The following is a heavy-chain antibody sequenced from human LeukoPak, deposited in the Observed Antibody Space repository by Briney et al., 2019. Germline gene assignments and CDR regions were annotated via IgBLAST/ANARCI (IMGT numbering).Heavy chain of an antibody. J-gene: IGHJ5*02. CDR3: ARIAVAEGFDP. CDR2: IYYSGST. V-gene: IGHV4-59*01. D-gene: IGHD6-19*01. Sequence: SETLSLTCTVSGGSISSYYWSWIRQPPGKGLEWIGYIYYSGSTNYNPSLKSRVTISVDTSKNQFSLKLSSVTAADTAVYYCARIAVAEGFDPWGQGTLATVSS. CDR1: GGSISSYY.